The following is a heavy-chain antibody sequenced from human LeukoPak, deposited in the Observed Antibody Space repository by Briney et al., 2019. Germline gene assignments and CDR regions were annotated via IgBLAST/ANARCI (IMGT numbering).Heavy chain of an antibody. CDR2: ISGSGGST. J-gene: IGHJ4*02. CDR1: GFTFSSYA. D-gene: IGHD3-22*01. Sequence: PPGGSLRLSCAASGFTFSSYAMSWVRQAPGKGLEWVSAISGSGGSTYYADSVKGRFTISRDNSKNTLYLQMNSLRAEDTAVYYCAKAPLGSSGWRADYWGQGTLVTVSS. V-gene: IGHV3-23*01. CDR3: AKAPLGSSGWRADY.